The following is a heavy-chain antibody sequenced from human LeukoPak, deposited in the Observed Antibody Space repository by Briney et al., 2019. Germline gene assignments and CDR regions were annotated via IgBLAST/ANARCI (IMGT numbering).Heavy chain of an antibody. D-gene: IGHD3-22*01. J-gene: IGHJ4*02. Sequence: GSSVKVSCKASGGTFSSYAISWVRQAPGQGLEWMGRIIPIFGIANYAQKFQGRVTITADKSTSTAYMELSSLRSEDTAVYYCARGGYYYDSSGHYPYYFDYWGQGTLVTVSS. CDR1: GGTFSSYA. V-gene: IGHV1-69*04. CDR2: IIPIFGIA. CDR3: ARGGYYYDSSGHYPYYFDY.